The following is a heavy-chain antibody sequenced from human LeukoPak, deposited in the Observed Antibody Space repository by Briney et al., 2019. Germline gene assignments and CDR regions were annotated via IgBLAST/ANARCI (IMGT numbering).Heavy chain of an antibody. D-gene: IGHD5-24*01. Sequence: PGGSLRLSCAASRFTLTDYYMSWIRQAPGKGLEWVSYISNSGSSTYYADSVKGRFTISRDIAKNSLYLQMNSLRAEDTAVYSCARGRDGYNSGAFDIWGQGTMVTVSS. J-gene: IGHJ3*02. CDR2: ISNSGSST. CDR3: ARGRDGYNSGAFDI. CDR1: RFTLTDYY. V-gene: IGHV3-11*04.